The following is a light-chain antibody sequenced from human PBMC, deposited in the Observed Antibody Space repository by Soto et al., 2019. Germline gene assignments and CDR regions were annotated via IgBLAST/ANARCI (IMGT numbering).Light chain of an antibody. CDR3: QQYENYWT. CDR1: QSISSW. J-gene: IGKJ1*01. CDR2: DAS. V-gene: IGKV1-5*01. Sequence: DIQMTQSPSTLSATAGDRVTITCRASQSISSWLAWYQHKPAKAPKLLIYDASNLDSGVPSRFSGSGSGTEFSLTISNLQPDDCATYYCQQYENYWTFGQGTRVEIK.